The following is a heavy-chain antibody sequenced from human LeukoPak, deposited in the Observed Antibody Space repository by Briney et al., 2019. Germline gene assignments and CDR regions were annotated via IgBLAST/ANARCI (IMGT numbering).Heavy chain of an antibody. J-gene: IGHJ4*01. V-gene: IGHV3-23*01. CDR1: GFTFSSYA. Sequence: GWALPLSRPASGFTFSSYAMSWVRPAPGKGLAWVSAISGSGGSTHYPDSLKDRFTISRDNSKNTLYLQMNSLRAEDTAGYYCALGVLTAAGANFDYWDHGTLVTVSS. CDR3: ALGVLTAAGANFDY. CDR2: ISGSGGST. D-gene: IGHD4/OR15-4a*01.